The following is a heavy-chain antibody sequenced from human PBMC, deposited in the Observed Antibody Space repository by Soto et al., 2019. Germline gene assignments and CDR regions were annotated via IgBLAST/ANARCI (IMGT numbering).Heavy chain of an antibody. Sequence: ASVKVSFKTSGYTFSTYPISWLRQAPGQGLEWVGWISTYNGKTNYGQKFQGRVTITTDTSASTAYMNLRNLRSDDTAVYYCARDRVEAALGTFDQWGQGTLVTVS. J-gene: IGHJ4*02. CDR2: ISTYNGKT. CDR1: GYTFSTYP. CDR3: ARDRVEAALGTFDQ. D-gene: IGHD6-13*01. V-gene: IGHV1-18*01.